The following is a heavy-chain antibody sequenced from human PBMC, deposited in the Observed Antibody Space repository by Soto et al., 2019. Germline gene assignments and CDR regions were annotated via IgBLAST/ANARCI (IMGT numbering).Heavy chain of an antibody. Sequence: SVKVSCKASGGTFSSYAISWVRQAPGQGLEWMGGIIPIFGTANYAQKFQGRVTITADESTSTAYMELSSLRSEDTAVYYCARSARGRLVWDDFDYWGQGTLVTVSS. J-gene: IGHJ4*02. V-gene: IGHV1-69*13. D-gene: IGHD3-16*01. CDR1: GGTFSSYA. CDR2: IIPIFGTA. CDR3: ARSARGRLVWDDFDY.